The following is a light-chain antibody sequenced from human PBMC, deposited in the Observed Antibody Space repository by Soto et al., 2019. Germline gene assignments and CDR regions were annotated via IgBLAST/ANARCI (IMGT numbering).Light chain of an antibody. CDR3: SSYTSSTTLV. J-gene: IGLJ1*01. Sequence: QAASVSGSPGQSITISCTGTSSDVGGYKYVSWYQQHPGKAPKLLIYDVTDRPSGVSNRFSGSTSGNTASLTISGLQAGDEADYYCSSYTSSTTLVFGTGTKLTVL. V-gene: IGLV2-14*01. CDR2: DVT. CDR1: SSDVGGYKY.